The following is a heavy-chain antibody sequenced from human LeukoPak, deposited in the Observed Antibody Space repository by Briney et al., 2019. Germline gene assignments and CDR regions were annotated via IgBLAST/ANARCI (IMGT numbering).Heavy chain of an antibody. Sequence: GGSLRLSCAASGFTFSNHWMIWVRQAPGKGLEWVASIKPGGNDKYYVDSVKGRFTISRDNAKNSLYLQLNSLRAEDAAVYFCARGNWNYPGYWGQGTLVTVSS. J-gene: IGHJ4*02. CDR1: GFTFSNHW. CDR3: ARGNWNYPGY. D-gene: IGHD1-7*01. V-gene: IGHV3-7*04. CDR2: IKPGGNDK.